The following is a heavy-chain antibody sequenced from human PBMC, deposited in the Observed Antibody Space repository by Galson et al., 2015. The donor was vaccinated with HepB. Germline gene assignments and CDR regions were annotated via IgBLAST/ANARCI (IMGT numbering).Heavy chain of an antibody. CDR1: GFTFSSYW. J-gene: IGHJ6*02. CDR2: IEKDGSRK. V-gene: IGHV3-7*05. CDR3: ARGVDTPMGKSYYYGLDV. Sequence: SLRLSCAASGFTFSSYWMTWVRQTLGKGLEWVANIEKDGSRKFYVDSVEGRFTISRDNAKNSLFLQMSSLRAEDTAVYYCARGVDTPMGKSYYYGLDVWGQGTTVTVSS. D-gene: IGHD5-18*01.